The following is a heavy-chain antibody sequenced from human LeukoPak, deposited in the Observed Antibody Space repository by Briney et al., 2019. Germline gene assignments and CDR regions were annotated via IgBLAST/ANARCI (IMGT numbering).Heavy chain of an antibody. V-gene: IGHV4-39*07. J-gene: IGHJ4*02. D-gene: IGHD2-2*01. Sequence: SETLSLTCTVSGGSISSSSYYWGWIRQPPGKGLEWIGSIYYSGSTYYNPSLKSRVTISVDTSKNQFSLKLSSVTAADTAVYYCARGGYCSSTSCYYYFDYWDQGTLVTVSS. CDR3: ARGGYCSSTSCYYYFDY. CDR1: GGSISSSSYY. CDR2: IYYSGST.